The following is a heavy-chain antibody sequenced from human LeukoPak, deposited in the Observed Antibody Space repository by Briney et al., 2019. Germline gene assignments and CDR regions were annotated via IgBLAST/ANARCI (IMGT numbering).Heavy chain of an antibody. Sequence: PSETLSLTCTVSGGSISSYYWSWIRQPAGKGLEWIGRIYTSGSTNYNPSLKSRVTMSVDTSKNQFSLKLSFVTAADTAVYYCAREHSAVAGYFKFDYWGQGTLVTVSS. D-gene: IGHD6-19*01. CDR2: IYTSGST. J-gene: IGHJ4*02. CDR3: AREHSAVAGYFKFDY. V-gene: IGHV4-4*07. CDR1: GGSISSYY.